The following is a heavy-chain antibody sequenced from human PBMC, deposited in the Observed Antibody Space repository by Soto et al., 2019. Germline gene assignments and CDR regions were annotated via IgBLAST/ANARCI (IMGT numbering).Heavy chain of an antibody. CDR1: GYIFTTYG. CDR2: ISAHNGNT. V-gene: IGHV1-18*01. D-gene: IGHD1-1*01. J-gene: IGHJ4*02. Sequence: QVHLVQSGAEVKKPGASVKVSCKGSGYIFTTYGITWVRQAPGQGLEWMGWISAHNGNTNYAQKPQGRGTVTRDTSTSTAYMELRNLRSDDTAVYYCARGRYGDYWGQGALVTVSS. CDR3: ARGRYGDY.